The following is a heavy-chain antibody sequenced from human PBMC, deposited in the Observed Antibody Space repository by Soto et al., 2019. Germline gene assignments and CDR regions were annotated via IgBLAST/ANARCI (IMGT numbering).Heavy chain of an antibody. Sequence: SETLSLTCTVSGGSISSYYWSWIRQPPGKGLEWIGYIYYSGSTNYNPSLKSRDNISVDTSKNQFSLKLSSINAADTAVNYRGRDRSPYYDFWSGTGGYYYYYYGMDVWGQGTTVTVSS. CDR1: GGSISSYY. CDR3: GRDRSPYYDFWSGTGGYYYYYYGMDV. V-gene: IGHV4-59*01. D-gene: IGHD3-3*01. J-gene: IGHJ6*02. CDR2: IYYSGST.